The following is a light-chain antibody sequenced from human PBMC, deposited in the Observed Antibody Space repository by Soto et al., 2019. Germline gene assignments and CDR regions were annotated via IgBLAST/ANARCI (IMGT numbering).Light chain of an antibody. J-gene: IGKJ1*01. CDR3: QQYGSSPGT. CDR2: DAS. Sequence: EIALTQSPATLSVSPRERATLSCRASLSVSSSLAWYQQKTGQAPRLLIYDASNRVTSITERFSGSGSGTEFTLTISRLEPEDFAVYYCQQYGSSPGTFGQGTKV. CDR1: LSVSSS. V-gene: IGKV3-20*01.